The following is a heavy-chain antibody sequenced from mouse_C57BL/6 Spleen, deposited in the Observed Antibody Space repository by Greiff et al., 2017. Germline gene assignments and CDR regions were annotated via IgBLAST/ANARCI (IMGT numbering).Heavy chain of an antibody. V-gene: IGHV1-52*01. CDR3: ARDMDDGYYGYAMDY. CDR1: GYTFTSYW. D-gene: IGHD2-3*01. J-gene: IGHJ4*01. Sequence: QVQLQQPGAELVRPGSSVKLSCKASGYTFTSYWMHWVKQRPIQGLEWIGNIDPSDSETHYNQKFKDKATLTVDKSSSTAYMQLSSLTSDDSAVYYCARDMDDGYYGYAMDYWGQGTSVTVSS. CDR2: IDPSDSET.